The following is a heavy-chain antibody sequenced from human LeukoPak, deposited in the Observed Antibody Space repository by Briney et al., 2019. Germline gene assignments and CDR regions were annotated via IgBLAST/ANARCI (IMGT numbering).Heavy chain of an antibody. CDR3: AKGYWNPGY. Sequence: GGSLRLSCVASGFTFSTYAMTWVRQAPGKGLEWDSGISGSGGSTYYADSVKGRFTISRDNSKNTLYLQMNNLRAEDTALYYCAKGYWNPGYWGQGTLVTVSS. J-gene: IGHJ4*02. CDR1: GFTFSTYA. D-gene: IGHD1-1*01. CDR2: ISGSGGST. V-gene: IGHV3-23*01.